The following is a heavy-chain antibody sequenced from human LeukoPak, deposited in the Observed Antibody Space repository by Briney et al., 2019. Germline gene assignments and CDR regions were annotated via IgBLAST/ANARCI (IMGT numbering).Heavy chain of an antibody. V-gene: IGHV1-2*02. J-gene: IGHJ6*02. CDR2: INPNSGGT. D-gene: IGHD6-6*01. CDR3: ARGEPSSSWHYYYGMDV. Sequence: VASVKVSCKASGYTFTGYYMHWVRQAPRQGLEWMGWINPNSGGTNYAQKFQGRVTMTRDTSISTAYMELSRLRSDDTAVYYCARGEPSSSWHYYYGMDVWGQGTTVTVSS. CDR1: GYTFTGYY.